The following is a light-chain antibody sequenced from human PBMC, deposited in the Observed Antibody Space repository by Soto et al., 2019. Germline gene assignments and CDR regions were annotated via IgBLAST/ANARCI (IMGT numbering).Light chain of an antibody. CDR2: EVN. Sequence: QSALTQPASVSGSPGQSITISCTGTSSDVGGYKFVSWYQQHPGKAPKLMIYEVNNRPSGVSNRFSGSKSGNTASLTISGLQAEDEADYYCSSYTTSSTLEVFGTGTQLTVL. CDR1: SSDVGGYKF. J-gene: IGLJ1*01. CDR3: SSYTTSSTLEV. V-gene: IGLV2-14*01.